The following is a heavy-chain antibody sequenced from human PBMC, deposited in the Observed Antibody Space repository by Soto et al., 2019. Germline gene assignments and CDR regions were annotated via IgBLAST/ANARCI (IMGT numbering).Heavy chain of an antibody. Sequence: GASVKVSCKASGYTFTSYDINWVRQATGQGLEWMGWMSPNSGNTGYAQKFQGRVTMTRNTSISTAYMELSSLRSEDTAVYYCARGRYFDWLSEGTYYYYYYYMDVWGKGTTVTVSS. CDR1: GYTFTSYD. CDR2: MSPNSGNT. CDR3: ARGRYFDWLSEGTYYYYYYYMDV. V-gene: IGHV1-8*01. D-gene: IGHD3-9*01. J-gene: IGHJ6*03.